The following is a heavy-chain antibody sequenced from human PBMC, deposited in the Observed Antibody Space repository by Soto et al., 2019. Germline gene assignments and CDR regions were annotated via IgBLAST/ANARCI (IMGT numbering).Heavy chain of an antibody. D-gene: IGHD3-22*01. Sequence: ASVKVSCKASGGTFSSYAISWVRQAPGQGXEWMGGIIPIFGTANYAQKFQGRVTITADESTSTAYMELSSLRSEDTAVYYCARDGYYDSSGYYPPRWFDPWGQGTLVTVSS. J-gene: IGHJ5*02. CDR1: GGTFSSYA. CDR3: ARDGYYDSSGYYPPRWFDP. CDR2: IIPIFGTA. V-gene: IGHV1-69*13.